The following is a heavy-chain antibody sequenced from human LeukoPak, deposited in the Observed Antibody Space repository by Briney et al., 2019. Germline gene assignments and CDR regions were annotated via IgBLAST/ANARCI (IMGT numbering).Heavy chain of an antibody. CDR3: ARDHTPFNYGSGTLGL. Sequence: SETLSLTCTVSGGSISSYYWSWIRQPPGKGLEWIGYIYYSGRTNYNPSLTSRVTISVDTSKNQFSLKLSPVTAADKAVYYCARDHTPFNYGSGTLGLWGRGTLVTVSS. D-gene: IGHD3-10*01. V-gene: IGHV4-59*01. CDR1: GGSISSYY. J-gene: IGHJ2*01. CDR2: IYYSGRT.